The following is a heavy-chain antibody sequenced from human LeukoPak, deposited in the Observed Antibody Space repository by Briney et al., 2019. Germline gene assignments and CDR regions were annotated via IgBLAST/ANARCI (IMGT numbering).Heavy chain of an antibody. Sequence: ASVKVSCKASGYTFTSYDINWVRQATGQGLEWMGWMNPNSGNTGYAQKFQGRVTMTRNTSISTAYMELSSLRSDDTAVYYCARRGPLYYYGSGSPPDSDYWGQGTLVTVSS. CDR2: MNPNSGNT. J-gene: IGHJ4*02. D-gene: IGHD3-10*01. V-gene: IGHV1-8*01. CDR3: ARRGPLYYYGSGSPPDSDY. CDR1: GYTFTSYD.